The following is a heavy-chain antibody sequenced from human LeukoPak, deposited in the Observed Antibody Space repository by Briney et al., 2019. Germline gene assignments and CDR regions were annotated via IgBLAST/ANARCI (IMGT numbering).Heavy chain of an antibody. D-gene: IGHD6-19*01. CDR3: ATDGAVAGTAYPEY. CDR2: INPNSGGT. Sequence: ASVKVSCKASGYTFTGYYIHWVRQAPGQGLEWMGWINPNSGGTKYAQKFQGRVTMTRDTSISTAYMELSSLTSDNTALYYCATDGAVAGTAYPEYWGQGTLVTVSS. J-gene: IGHJ4*02. V-gene: IGHV1-2*02. CDR1: GYTFTGYY.